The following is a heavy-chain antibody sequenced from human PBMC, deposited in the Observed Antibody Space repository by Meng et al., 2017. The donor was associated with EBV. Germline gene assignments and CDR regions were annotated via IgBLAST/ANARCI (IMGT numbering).Heavy chain of an antibody. CDR2: LIPMSGAP. Sequence: VASGAVVKRRGASVKISCKTSGGHFRSDAVSWVRQGPGQGLEWLGGLIPMSGAPHYAQKFQDRVTITADEYTRTHYMELSSLRSDDTAMYYCASESGRGFTPDFWGQGTLVTVSS. CDR1: GGHFRSDA. V-gene: IGHV1-69*01. CDR3: ASESGRGFTPDF. J-gene: IGHJ4*02. D-gene: IGHD3-10*01.